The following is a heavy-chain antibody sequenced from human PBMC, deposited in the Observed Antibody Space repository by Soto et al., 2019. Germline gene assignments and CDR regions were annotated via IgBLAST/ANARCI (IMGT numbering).Heavy chain of an antibody. J-gene: IGHJ4*02. CDR1: NGSMSPYY. Sequence: QVQLQESGPGLVKPSETLSLTCTVSNGSMSPYYWTWVRQPPGKGLEWIGYVYHSGGTFYNHSLESRVTPSLDTSKNQFSLKMTSVTAADTAVYFCARGHNGYELYFDSLGQGTLFTVSS. CDR3: ARGHNGYELYFDS. CDR2: VYHSGGT. D-gene: IGHD5-12*01. V-gene: IGHV4-59*01.